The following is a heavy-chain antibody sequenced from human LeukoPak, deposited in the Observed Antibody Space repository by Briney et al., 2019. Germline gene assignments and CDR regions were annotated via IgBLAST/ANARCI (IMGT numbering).Heavy chain of an antibody. Sequence: ASVKVSCKASGYSFTGYYLHWVGQAPGQGLEWMGWINPNSGGTNYAQKFQGRVTMTRDMSISTAYMELSRLRSDDTAVYYCARDRRMGYSGYDYFDYWGQGTLVTVSS. CDR1: GYSFTGYY. CDR3: ARDRRMGYSGYDYFDY. V-gene: IGHV1-2*02. J-gene: IGHJ4*02. CDR2: INPNSGGT. D-gene: IGHD5-12*01.